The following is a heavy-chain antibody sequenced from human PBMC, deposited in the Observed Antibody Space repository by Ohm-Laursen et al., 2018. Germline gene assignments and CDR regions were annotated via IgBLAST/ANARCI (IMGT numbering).Heavy chain of an antibody. CDR3: ARDKGVGSYPLGGYYFDY. V-gene: IGHV1-46*01. Sequence: ASVKVSCKASGYTFTSYYMHWVRQAPGQGLEWMGIINPSGGSTSYAQKFQGRVTMTRDTSTSTVYTELSSLRSEDTAVYYCARDKGVGSYPLGGYYFDYWGQGTLVTVSS. CDR1: GYTFTSYY. D-gene: IGHD1-26*01. J-gene: IGHJ4*02. CDR2: INPSGGST.